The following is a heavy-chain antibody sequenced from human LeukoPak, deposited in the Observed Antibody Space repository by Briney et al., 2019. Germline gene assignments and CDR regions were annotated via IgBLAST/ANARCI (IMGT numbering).Heavy chain of an antibody. V-gene: IGHV4-59*01. Sequence: SETLSLTCTVSGGSISSYYWSWIRQPPGKGLEWIGYIYYSGSTNYNPSLKSRVTISVDTSKNQFSLKLSSVTAADTAVYYCARDRPAYYYYGMDVWGQGTTVTVSS. CDR3: ARDRPAYYYYGMDV. CDR1: GGSISSYY. J-gene: IGHJ6*02. CDR2: IYYSGST.